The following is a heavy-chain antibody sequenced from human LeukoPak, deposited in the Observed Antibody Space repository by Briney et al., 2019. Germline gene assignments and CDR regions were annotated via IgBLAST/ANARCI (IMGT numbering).Heavy chain of an antibody. J-gene: IGHJ4*02. D-gene: IGHD3-22*01. CDR2: INPNSGGT. V-gene: IGHV1-2*02. CDR1: GYTFTGYY. Sequence: ASVKVSCKASGYTFTGYYMHWVRQAPGQGLEWMGWINPNSGGTNYAQKFQGRVTMTRDTSISTAYMELSRLRSDDTAVYYCARAGDYYDSSGLKAYWGQGTLVTVSS. CDR3: ARAGDYYDSSGLKAY.